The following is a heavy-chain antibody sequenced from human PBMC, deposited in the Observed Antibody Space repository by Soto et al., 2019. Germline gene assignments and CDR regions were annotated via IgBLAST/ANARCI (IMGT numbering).Heavy chain of an antibody. CDR2: INHSGST. V-gene: IGHV4-34*01. CDR1: GGSFSGYY. J-gene: IGHJ6*03. Sequence: SETLSLTCAVYGGSFSGYYWSWIRQPPGKGLEWIGEINHSGSTNYNPSLKSRVTISVDTSKNQFSLKLSSVTAADTAVYYCASLRGGRGTTFHYYYSYMDVWGKGTTVTVSS. D-gene: IGHD1-7*01. CDR3: ASLRGGRGTTFHYYYSYMDV.